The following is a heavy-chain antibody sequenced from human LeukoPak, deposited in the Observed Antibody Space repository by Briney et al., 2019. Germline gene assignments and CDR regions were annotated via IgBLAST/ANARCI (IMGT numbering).Heavy chain of an antibody. J-gene: IGHJ4*02. CDR1: GGSISSYY. Sequence: SETLSLTCTVSGGSISSYYWSWIRQPAGKGLEWIGRIYTSGSTNYNPSLKSRVTMSVDTSKNQFSLKLSSVTAADTAVYYCARGLRITMVRGVISPFDYWGQGTLVTVSS. D-gene: IGHD3-10*01. V-gene: IGHV4-4*07. CDR3: ARGLRITMVRGVISPFDY. CDR2: IYTSGST.